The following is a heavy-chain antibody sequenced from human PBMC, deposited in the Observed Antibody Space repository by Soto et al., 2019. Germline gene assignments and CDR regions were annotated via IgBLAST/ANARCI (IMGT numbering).Heavy chain of an antibody. CDR1: GFTFSSYG. V-gene: IGHV3-30*18. CDR3: AKDQTRSRYYYYGMDV. J-gene: IGHJ6*02. CDR2: ISYDGSNK. D-gene: IGHD1-26*01. Sequence: PGGSLRLSCAASGFTFSSYGMHWVRQAPGKGLEWVAVISYDGSNKYYADSVKGRFTISRDNSKNTLYLQMNSLRAEDTAVYYCAKDQTRSRYYYYGMDVWGQGTTVTVSS.